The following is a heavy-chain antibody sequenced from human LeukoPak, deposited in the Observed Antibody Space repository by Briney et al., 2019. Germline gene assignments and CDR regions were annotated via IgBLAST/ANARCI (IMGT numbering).Heavy chain of an antibody. J-gene: IGHJ6*03. Sequence: SETLSLTCAVYGGSFSGYYWSWIRQPPGKGLEWIGEINHSGSTNYNPSLKSRVTISVDTSKNQFSLKLSSVTAADTAVYYCARVVVVAAMSYYYYYMDVWGKGTTVTVSS. D-gene: IGHD2-15*01. V-gene: IGHV4-34*01. CDR3: ARVVVVAAMSYYYYYMDV. CDR1: GGSFSGYY. CDR2: INHSGST.